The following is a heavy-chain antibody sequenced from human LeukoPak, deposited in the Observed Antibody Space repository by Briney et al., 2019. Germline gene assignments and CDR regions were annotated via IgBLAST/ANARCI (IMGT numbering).Heavy chain of an antibody. CDR2: ISWNSGSI. CDR3: AKGGSGSSNWYFDL. D-gene: IGHD3-10*01. J-gene: IGHJ2*01. CDR1: GFTFDDYA. V-gene: IGHV3-9*01. Sequence: GGSLRLSCAASGFTFDDYAMHWVRQAPGKGLEWVSGISWNSGSIGYADSVKGRFTISGDNAKNSLYLQMNSLRAEDTALYYCAKGGSGSSNWYFDLWGRGTLVTVSS.